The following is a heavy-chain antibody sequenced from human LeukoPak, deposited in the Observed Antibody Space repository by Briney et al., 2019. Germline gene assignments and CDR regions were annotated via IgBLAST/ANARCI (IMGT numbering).Heavy chain of an antibody. CDR1: GFTFSSYG. V-gene: IGHV3-30*02. CDR3: AKASSSWDYYYMDV. CDR2: IRYDGSNK. Sequence: GGSLRLSCAASGFTFSSYGMHWVRQAPGKGLEWVAFIRYDGSNKYYADSVKGRFTISRDNSKNTLYLQMNSLRAEDTAVYYCAKASSSWDYYYMDVWGKGTTVTVSS. D-gene: IGHD6-13*01. J-gene: IGHJ6*03.